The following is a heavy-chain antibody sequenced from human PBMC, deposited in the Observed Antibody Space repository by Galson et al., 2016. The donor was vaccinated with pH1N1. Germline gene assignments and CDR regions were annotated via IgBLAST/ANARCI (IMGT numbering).Heavy chain of an antibody. J-gene: IGHJ6*03. Sequence: SLRLSCAASGFTFTAYRMNWVRQAPGKGLEWVASITTNSFHIYYTDSVRGRFTISRDNAKNSLYLHMNSLSAEDTAVYYCARDPGRPRLFYMDVWGKGTTVTVS. D-gene: IGHD1-26*01. CDR1: GFTFTAYR. V-gene: IGHV3-21*01. CDR3: ARDPGRPRLFYMDV. CDR2: ITTNSFHI.